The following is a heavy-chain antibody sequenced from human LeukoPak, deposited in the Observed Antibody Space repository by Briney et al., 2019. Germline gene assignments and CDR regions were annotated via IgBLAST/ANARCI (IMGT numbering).Heavy chain of an antibody. CDR1: AFTFSRSA. CDR3: AKGGSTVTTEDVVDY. V-gene: IGHV3-23*01. Sequence: QTGRCLRLSRAASAFTFSRSAMSWVRQAPGRGLECGSDISDGGGITNYADSAKGRFTISRDNSNNTLSLQMNSLRVEDTPVYYCAKGGSTVTTEDVVDYWGQGTLVTVSP. D-gene: IGHD4-17*01. J-gene: IGHJ4*02. CDR2: ISDGGGIT.